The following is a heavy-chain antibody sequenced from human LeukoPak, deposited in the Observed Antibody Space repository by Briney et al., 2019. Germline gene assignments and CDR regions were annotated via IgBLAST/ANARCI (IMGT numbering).Heavy chain of an antibody. Sequence: ASVKVSCKASGYTFTSYAMHWVRQAPGQRLEWMGWISAYNGNTNYAQKLQGRVTMTTDTSTSTAYMELRSLRSDDTAVYYCARDLSVAVAGPDYWGQGTLVTVSS. D-gene: IGHD6-19*01. CDR3: ARDLSVAVAGPDY. V-gene: IGHV1-18*01. CDR1: GYTFTSYA. CDR2: ISAYNGNT. J-gene: IGHJ4*02.